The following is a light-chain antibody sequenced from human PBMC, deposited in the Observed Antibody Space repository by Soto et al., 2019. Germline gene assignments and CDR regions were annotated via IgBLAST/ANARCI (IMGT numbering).Light chain of an antibody. CDR2: EVN. Sequence: QSVLTQPTSASGSPGQSVAISCTGTSSDIGTYNYVSWYQQHSGRAPKLLIYEVNNRPSGVSNRFSGSTSGNTASLTISGLQAEDEADYYCSSYTSSSTLVFGTGTKVTVL. CDR1: SSDIGTYNY. J-gene: IGLJ1*01. CDR3: SSYTSSSTLV. V-gene: IGLV2-14*01.